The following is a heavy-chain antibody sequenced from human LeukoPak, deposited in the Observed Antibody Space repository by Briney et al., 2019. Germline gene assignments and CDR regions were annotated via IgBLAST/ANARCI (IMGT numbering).Heavy chain of an antibody. CDR3: ASDSGHAFYF. CDR1: GFTFSSYS. D-gene: IGHD3-10*01. J-gene: IGHJ3*01. Sequence: PGGSLRLSCAASGFTFSSYSMNWVRPAPGTGLEWVSSISSSSSYIYYADSVKGRFTISRDNAKNTVYLQMNSLRAEDSAVYYCASDSGHAFYFWGQGTMVTVSS. V-gene: IGHV3-21*01. CDR2: ISSSSSYI.